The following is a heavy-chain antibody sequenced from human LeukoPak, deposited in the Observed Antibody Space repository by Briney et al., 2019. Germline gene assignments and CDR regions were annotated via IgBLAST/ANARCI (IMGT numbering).Heavy chain of an antibody. D-gene: IGHD2-21*02. J-gene: IGHJ4*02. CDR2: ISGSGGSK. Sequence: GGSLRLSCAVSGITFSSYAMTWVRQAPGKGLEWVSIISGSGGSKNYADSVKGRFTISRDNSKNTVYLQMNSLRTEDTAIYYCAKGDTVAVTAYYFDYWGQGTLVTVSS. CDR1: GITFSSYA. CDR3: AKGDTVAVTAYYFDY. V-gene: IGHV3-23*01.